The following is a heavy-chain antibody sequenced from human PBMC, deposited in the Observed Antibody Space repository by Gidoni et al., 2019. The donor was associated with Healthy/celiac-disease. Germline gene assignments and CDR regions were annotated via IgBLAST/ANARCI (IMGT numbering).Heavy chain of an antibody. J-gene: IGHJ3*02. CDR2: IYYSGST. Sequence: QVQLQESGPGLVKPSPTLSRTCTVSGGSISSGGYYWSWIRQHPGKGLEWIGYIYYSGSTYYNPSLKSRVNISVDTSKNQFSLKLSSVTAADTAVYYCARAYEQQLSQIDAFDIWGQGTMVTVSS. V-gene: IGHV4-31*03. D-gene: IGHD6-13*01. CDR3: ARAYEQQLSQIDAFDI. CDR1: GGSISSGGYY.